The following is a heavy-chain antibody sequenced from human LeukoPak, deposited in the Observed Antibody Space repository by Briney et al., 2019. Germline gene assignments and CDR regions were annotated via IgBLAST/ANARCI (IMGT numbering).Heavy chain of an antibody. Sequence: LRLSCAASGFTFSTYNMNWVRQPPGKGLEWIGYIYYSGSTYYNPSLKSRVTISVDTSKNQFSLKLSSVTAADTAVYYCARVCGSYNGGGLAFDIWGQGTMVTVSS. J-gene: IGHJ3*02. CDR1: GFTFSTYN. V-gene: IGHV4-30-4*08. CDR2: IYYSGST. CDR3: ARVCGSYNGGGLAFDI. D-gene: IGHD1-26*01.